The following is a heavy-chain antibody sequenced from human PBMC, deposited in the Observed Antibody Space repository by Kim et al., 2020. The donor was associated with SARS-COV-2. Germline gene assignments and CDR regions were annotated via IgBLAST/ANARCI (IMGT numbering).Heavy chain of an antibody. CDR3: ARVSSLFGESTPMLFDV. CDR1: GFTFTNYG. Sequence: GGSLRLSCEASGFTFTNYGMGWVRQAPEKGLEWVSMIYRGGGGTYYADSVKGRFTISRDTSKNMVHLQMYDLTADNTAVYYCARVSSLFGESTPMLFDVWGQGTVVTVSS. V-gene: IGHV3-23*03. D-gene: IGHD3-10*01. J-gene: IGHJ3*01. CDR2: IYRGGGGT.